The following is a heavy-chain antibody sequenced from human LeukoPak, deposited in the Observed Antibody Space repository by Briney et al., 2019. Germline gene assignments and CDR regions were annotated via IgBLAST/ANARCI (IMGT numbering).Heavy chain of an antibody. J-gene: IGHJ4*02. Sequence: GGSLRLSCATSAFTFSSYGMHWVRQAPGKGLEWVAVISYDGSNKYYADSVKGRFTISRDNSKNTLYLQMNSLRAEDTAVYYCARVAEAAAFDSWGRGTLVTVSS. CDR3: ARVAEAAAFDS. V-gene: IGHV3-30*03. CDR2: ISYDGSNK. CDR1: AFTFSSYG. D-gene: IGHD6-13*01.